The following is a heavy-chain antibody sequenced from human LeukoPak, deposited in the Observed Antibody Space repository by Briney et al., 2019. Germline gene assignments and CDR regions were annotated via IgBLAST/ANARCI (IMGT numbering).Heavy chain of an antibody. J-gene: IGHJ4*02. V-gene: IGHV3-30*04. CDR1: GFTFSRYA. CDR2: ISNDGSNK. CDR3: AKGRGFRVWDPWDN. Sequence: QPGGSLRLSCAASGFTFSRYAMHWVRQAPGMVLAWMAVISNDGSNKYYSESVKGRFTISRDNSKNTLFLEMNSLRVEDTAVYYCAKGRGFRVWDPWDNWGQGTLITVSS. D-gene: IGHD3-16*01.